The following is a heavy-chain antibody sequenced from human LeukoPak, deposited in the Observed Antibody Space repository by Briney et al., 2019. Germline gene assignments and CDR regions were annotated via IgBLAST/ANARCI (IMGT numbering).Heavy chain of an antibody. CDR3: ARELGDIVVVVAATAFDY. Sequence: GGSLRLSCAASGFTFSSYAMHWVRQAPGKGLEWVAVISYDGSNKYYADSEKGRFTISRDNSKNTLYLQMNSLRAEDTAVYYCARELGDIVVVVAATAFDYWGQGTLVTVSS. J-gene: IGHJ4*02. D-gene: IGHD2-15*01. CDR1: GFTFSSYA. V-gene: IGHV3-30*04. CDR2: ISYDGSNK.